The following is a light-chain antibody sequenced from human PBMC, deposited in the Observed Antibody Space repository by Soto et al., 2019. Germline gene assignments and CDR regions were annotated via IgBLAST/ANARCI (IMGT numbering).Light chain of an antibody. Sequence: QSALTQPASVSGSPGQSITISCTGTSSDVGAYNYVSWYQQHPGKAPKLMIYEVSNRPSGVSNRFSGSKSGNTASLTISGLQAEDEADYYCSSYTSISTWVFGGGTKVTV. J-gene: IGLJ3*02. CDR2: EVS. CDR1: SSDVGAYNY. V-gene: IGLV2-14*01. CDR3: SSYTSISTWV.